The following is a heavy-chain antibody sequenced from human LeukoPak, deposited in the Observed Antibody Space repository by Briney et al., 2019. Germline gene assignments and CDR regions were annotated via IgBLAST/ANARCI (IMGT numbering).Heavy chain of an antibody. J-gene: IGHJ4*02. CDR2: IYYSGST. CDR1: GGSISSSSYY. Sequence: SETLSLTCTVSGGSISSSSYYWGWIRQPPGKGLEWIGSIYYSGSTYYNPSLKGRVTISVDTSKNQFSLKLSSVTAADTAVYYCARVKPYYFDYWGQGTLVTVSS. V-gene: IGHV4-39*07. CDR3: ARVKPYYFDY.